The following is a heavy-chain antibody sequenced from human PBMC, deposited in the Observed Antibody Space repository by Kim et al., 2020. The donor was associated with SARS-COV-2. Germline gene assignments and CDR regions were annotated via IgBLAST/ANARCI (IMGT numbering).Heavy chain of an antibody. V-gene: IGHV1-69*01. J-gene: IGHJ4*02. CDR3: ARDYGGNSYFDY. D-gene: IGHD4-17*01. Sequence: NYAQKVQGRVTITADESTSTAYMEMSSLRSEDTAVYYCARDYGGNSYFDYGGQGTLVTVSS.